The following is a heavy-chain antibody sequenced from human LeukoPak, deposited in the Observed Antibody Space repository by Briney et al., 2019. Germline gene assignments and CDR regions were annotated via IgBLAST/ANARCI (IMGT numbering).Heavy chain of an antibody. CDR2: ISYTGGT. CDR3: ARDSIGLYADY. D-gene: IGHD4/OR15-4a*01. CDR1: GGSITGYY. Sequence: SETLSLTCTVSGGSITGYYWSWIRQPPGKGLEWIGYISYTGGTNYNPSLKSRVTISVDTSKNQFSLRLSSVTAADTAMYYCARDSIGLYADYWGQGTLVSVSS. V-gene: IGHV4-59*01. J-gene: IGHJ4*02.